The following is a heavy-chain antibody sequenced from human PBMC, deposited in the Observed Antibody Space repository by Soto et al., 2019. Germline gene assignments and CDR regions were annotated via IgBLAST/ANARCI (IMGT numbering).Heavy chain of an antibody. CDR1: GFTFSDYV. CDR3: LGY. V-gene: IGHV3-23*01. CDR2: ISGGGSST. D-gene: IGHD6-19*01. J-gene: IGHJ4*02. Sequence: GGSLRLSCTASGFTFSDYVMSWVRQAPGRGLEWVSAISGGGSSTFYADSVKGRFVISRDNSKNTIHLQLDSLRAGDSSGPVALGYWGQGTLVTVSS.